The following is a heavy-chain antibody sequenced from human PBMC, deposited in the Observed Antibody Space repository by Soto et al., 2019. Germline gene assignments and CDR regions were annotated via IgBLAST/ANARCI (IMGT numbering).Heavy chain of an antibody. CDR2: IYYSGNT. CDR3: ARVSGSYYHVYYFDY. Sequence: SETLSLTCTVSGGSVSSANYDWGWIRQPPGKGLEWIGSIYYSGNTNYNPSLNSRVTISVDTSKNQFSLRLSSVTAADTAVYYCARVSGSYYHVYYFDYWGQGTLVTVSS. J-gene: IGHJ4*02. D-gene: IGHD1-26*01. V-gene: IGHV4-61*01. CDR1: GGSVSSANYD.